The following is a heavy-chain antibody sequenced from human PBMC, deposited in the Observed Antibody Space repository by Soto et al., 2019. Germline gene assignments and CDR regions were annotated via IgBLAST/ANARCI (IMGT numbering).Heavy chain of an antibody. CDR3: ARFLRGIYYGSGSYEATYFDY. D-gene: IGHD3-10*01. V-gene: IGHV4-30-2*01. Sequence: PSETLSLTCAVSGGSISSGGYSWSWIRQPPGKGLEWIGYMYHSGSTYYNPSLKSRVTISVDTSKNQFSLNLSSVTAADTAVYYCARFLRGIYYGSGSYEATYFDYWGQGTLVTVSS. CDR1: GGSISSGGYS. J-gene: IGHJ4*02. CDR2: MYHSGST.